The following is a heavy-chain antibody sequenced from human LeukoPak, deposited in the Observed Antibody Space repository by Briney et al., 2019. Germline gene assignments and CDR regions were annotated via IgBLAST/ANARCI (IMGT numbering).Heavy chain of an antibody. D-gene: IGHD3-22*01. V-gene: IGHV3-30*18. CDR3: AKDAYDYDSRCPDY. CDR2: ISYAGSNI. J-gene: IGHJ4*02. Sequence: GGSLRLSCAASGFTFSSFGMHWFRQAPGKGREWVAVISYAGSNIFYADSGKGRFTISRDNSKKTVYLQMNSLRAEDTAVYYCAKDAYDYDSRCPDYWGQGTLVTVSS. CDR1: GFTFSSFG.